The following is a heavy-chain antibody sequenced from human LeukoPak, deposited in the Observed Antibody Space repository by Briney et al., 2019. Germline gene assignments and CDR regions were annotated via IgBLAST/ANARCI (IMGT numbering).Heavy chain of an antibody. CDR3: ARVPTVSTLDS. D-gene: IGHD4-17*01. CDR1: GGSISSGGYY. CDR2: IYHSGST. Sequence: SQTLSLTCTVSGGSISSGGYYWSWIRQPPGKGLEWIGYIYHSGSTYYNPSLKSRVTISVDTSKNQFSLKVSSVTAADTAVYYCARVPTVSTLDSWGQGTLVTVSS. V-gene: IGHV4-30-2*01. J-gene: IGHJ4*02.